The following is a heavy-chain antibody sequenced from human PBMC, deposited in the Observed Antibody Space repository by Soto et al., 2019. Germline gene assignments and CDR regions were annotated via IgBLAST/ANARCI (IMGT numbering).Heavy chain of an antibody. CDR1: GFTFSSYS. CDR2: ISSSSSYI. J-gene: IGHJ4*02. D-gene: IGHD6-13*01. Sequence: EVQLVESGGGLVKPGGSLRLSCAASGFTFSSYSMNWVRQAPGKGLGWVSSISSSSSYIYYADSVKGRFTISRDNAKNSLYLQMNSLRAEDTAVYYCARDWSAAADTWGQGTLVTVSS. V-gene: IGHV3-21*01. CDR3: ARDWSAAADT.